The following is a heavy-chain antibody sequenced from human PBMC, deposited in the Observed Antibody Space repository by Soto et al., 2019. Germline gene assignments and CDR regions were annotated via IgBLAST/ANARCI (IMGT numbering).Heavy chain of an antibody. Sequence: PVESLTISCKVSGYSFTSYWIVWVLQMPGKGLEWMGIIYPGDSDTRYSPSFQGQVTISADKSISTAYLQWSSLKASDTAMYYCARLVAAAGFMVGWFDPWGQGTLVTVSS. CDR2: IYPGDSDT. J-gene: IGHJ5*02. V-gene: IGHV5-51*01. CDR1: GYSFTSYW. D-gene: IGHD6-13*01. CDR3: ARLVAAAGFMVGWFDP.